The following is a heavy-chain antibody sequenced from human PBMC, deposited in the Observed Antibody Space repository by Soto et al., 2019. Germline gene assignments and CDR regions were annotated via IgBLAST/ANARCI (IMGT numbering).Heavy chain of an antibody. CDR3: ARGSYTYYDFWSGYRQNNWFDP. J-gene: IGHJ5*02. V-gene: IGHV1-8*01. CDR1: GYTFTSYD. D-gene: IGHD3-3*01. Sequence: ASVKVSCKASGYTFTSYDINWVRQATGQGLEWMGWMNPNSGNTSYAQKFQGRVTMTRNTSISTAYMELSSLRSEDTAVYYCARGSYTYYDFWSGYRQNNWFDPWGQGTLVTVSS. CDR2: MNPNSGNT.